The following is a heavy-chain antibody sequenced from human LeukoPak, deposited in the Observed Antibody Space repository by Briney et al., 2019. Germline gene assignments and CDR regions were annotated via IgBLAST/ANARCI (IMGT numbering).Heavy chain of an antibody. J-gene: IGHJ4*02. CDR2: INHSGST. CDR3: ARLSLSRIVAFDY. CDR1: GGSFSDHY. V-gene: IGHV4-34*01. Sequence: SETLSLTCALYGGSFSDHYWSWIRQPPGKGLEWIGEINHSGSTNYNPSLKSRVTISVDTSKNQFSLKLSSVTAADTAVYYCARLSLSRIVAFDYWGQGTLVTVSS. D-gene: IGHD3-22*01.